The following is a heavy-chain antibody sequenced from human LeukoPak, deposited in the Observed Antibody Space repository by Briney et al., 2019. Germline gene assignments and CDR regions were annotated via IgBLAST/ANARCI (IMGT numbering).Heavy chain of an antibody. CDR2: INSDGSSA. Sequence: GGSLRLSCEASQFTFNDYWMHWVHQGPGKGLVWVSRINSDGSSASYADSVKGRFTISRDNAKNTLYLQMNSLRAEDTAVYYCAKVGAPSAFDIWGQGTMVTVSS. J-gene: IGHJ3*02. CDR3: AKVGAPSAFDI. D-gene: IGHD3-16*01. V-gene: IGHV3-74*01. CDR1: QFTFNDYW.